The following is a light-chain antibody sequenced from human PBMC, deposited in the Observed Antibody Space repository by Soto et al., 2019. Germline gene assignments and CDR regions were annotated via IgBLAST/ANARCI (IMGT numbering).Light chain of an antibody. CDR3: QQYDNLPT. CDR1: QDISNY. V-gene: IGKV1-33*01. J-gene: IGKJ5*01. Sequence: DIQMTQSPSSLSASVGDRVTITCQASQDISNYLNWYQQKPGKAPKLLIYDASNVETGVPSRFSGSGSGTDFTFTISSLQPEDIATYYCQQYDNLPTVGQGTRLEIK. CDR2: DAS.